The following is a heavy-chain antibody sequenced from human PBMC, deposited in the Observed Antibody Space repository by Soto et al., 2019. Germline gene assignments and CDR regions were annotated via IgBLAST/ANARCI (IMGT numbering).Heavy chain of an antibody. CDR3: AKADGQQWLIPHLDN. V-gene: IGHV3-23*01. CDR1: GFNFKKFA. CDR2: ISCCGGSA. D-gene: IGHD6-19*01. Sequence: EVQLLESGGGVVQPGGSQRLSCVASGFNFKKFAMAWVRQAAGEGLEWVSGISCCGGSASYADSVKGRFSIARDDSKNTVSLQLNSLRVEDTAQYYCAKADGQQWLIPHLDNWGQGTLVTVS. J-gene: IGHJ4*02.